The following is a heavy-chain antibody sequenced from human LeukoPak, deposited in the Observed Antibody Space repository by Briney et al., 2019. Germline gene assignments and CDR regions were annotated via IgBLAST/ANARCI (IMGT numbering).Heavy chain of an antibody. CDR1: GYIFTRYG. Sequence: GASVKVSCQASGYIFTRYGISWVRQAPGRRLEWMGWINAYNGNANYAQKLQGRVTMTTDTSTNTAYMELRSLRSADTAVYYCARGAVVVVPAAISYYYYGTDVWGQGTTVTVSS. CDR2: INAYNGNA. J-gene: IGHJ6*02. CDR3: ARGAVVVVPAAISYYYYGTDV. V-gene: IGHV1-18*01. D-gene: IGHD2-2*01.